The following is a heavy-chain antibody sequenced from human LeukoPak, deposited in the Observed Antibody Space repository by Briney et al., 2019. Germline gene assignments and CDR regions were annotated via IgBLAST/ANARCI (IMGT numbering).Heavy chain of an antibody. CDR2: IYSGGST. D-gene: IGHD3-22*01. CDR1: GFTVSSNY. J-gene: IGHJ4*02. CDR3: AREDYYDSSGYLL. Sequence: PGGSLRLSCAASGFTVSSNYMSWVRQAPGKGLEWVSVIYSGGSTYYADSVKGRFTISRDNSKNTLYLQMNSLRAEDTAVYYCAREDYYDSSGYLLWGQGTLVTVSS. V-gene: IGHV3-66*01.